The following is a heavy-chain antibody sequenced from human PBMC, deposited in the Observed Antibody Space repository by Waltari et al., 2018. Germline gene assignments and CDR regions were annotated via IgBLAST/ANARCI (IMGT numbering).Heavy chain of an antibody. D-gene: IGHD6-6*01. Sequence: QVQLQQWGAGLLKPSETLSLTCAVYGGSFSGYYWSWIRQPPGKGLEWIGEINHRGSTNYNPALKSRVTISVDTSKNQFSLKLSSVTAADTAVYYWARDRVGSSSSGFDYWGQGTLVTVSS. CDR3: ARDRVGSSSSGFDY. J-gene: IGHJ4*02. CDR2: INHRGST. CDR1: GGSFSGYY. V-gene: IGHV4-34*01.